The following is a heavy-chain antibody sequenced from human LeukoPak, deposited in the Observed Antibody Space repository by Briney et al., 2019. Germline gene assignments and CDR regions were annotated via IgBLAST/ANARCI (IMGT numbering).Heavy chain of an antibody. Sequence: PGGSLRLSCAASGFTFDDYGMSWVRQAPGKGLEWVSGINWNGGSTGYADSVKGRFTISRDNAKNSLYLQMNSLRAEDTALHYCARGGYSSSWSDMDVWGKGTTVTVSS. CDR3: ARGGYSSSWSDMDV. D-gene: IGHD6-13*01. CDR1: GFTFDDYG. J-gene: IGHJ6*03. CDR2: INWNGGST. V-gene: IGHV3-20*04.